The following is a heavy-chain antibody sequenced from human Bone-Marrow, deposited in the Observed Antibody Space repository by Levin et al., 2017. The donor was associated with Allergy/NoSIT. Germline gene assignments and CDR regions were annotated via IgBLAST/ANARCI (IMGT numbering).Heavy chain of an antibody. CDR3: TRDRGEWGQFYFDY. Sequence: GGSLRLSCAASGFTFSAFGMHWVRQAPGRGLEWVAVIWYDGSHKFYADSVKGRFTISRDNSKNTLYLQMNSLRAEDTAVYYCTRDRGEWGQFYFDYWGQEILVTVSS. CDR1: GFTFSAFG. V-gene: IGHV3-33*01. J-gene: IGHJ4*02. D-gene: IGHD1-26*01. CDR2: IWYDGSHK.